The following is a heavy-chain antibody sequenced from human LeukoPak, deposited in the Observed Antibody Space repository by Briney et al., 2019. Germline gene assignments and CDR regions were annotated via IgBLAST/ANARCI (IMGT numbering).Heavy chain of an antibody. CDR1: GFTFSSYG. CDR3: AKSRPTVTTGAFDY. J-gene: IGHJ4*02. V-gene: IGHV3-33*06. CDR2: IWYDGSNK. D-gene: IGHD4-11*01. Sequence: PGRSLRLSCAASGFTFSSYGMHWVRQAPGKGLEWVAVIWYDGSNKYYADSVKGRFTISRDNSKNTLYLQMNSLRAEDTAVYYGAKSRPTVTTGAFDYGGQGTRSPSPQ.